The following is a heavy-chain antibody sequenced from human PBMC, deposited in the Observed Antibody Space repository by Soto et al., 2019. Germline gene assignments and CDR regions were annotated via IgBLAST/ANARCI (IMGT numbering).Heavy chain of an antibody. J-gene: IGHJ3*02. Sequence: GGSLRLSCAASGFTFSSYAMSWVRQAPGKGLEWVSAISGSGGSTYYADSVKGRFTISRDNSKNTLYLQMNSLRAEDTAVYYGEKDWRGVWGRPDAFDIWGQGTMVTVSS. CDR2: ISGSGGST. CDR1: GFTFSSYA. V-gene: IGHV3-23*01. CDR3: EKDWRGVWGRPDAFDI. D-gene: IGHD3-16*01.